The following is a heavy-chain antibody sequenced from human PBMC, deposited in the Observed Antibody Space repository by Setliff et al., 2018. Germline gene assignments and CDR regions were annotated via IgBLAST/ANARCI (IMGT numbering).Heavy chain of an antibody. CDR3: AKYKDVLVDYFDY. Sequence: LRLSCAASGFTFSSFAMSWVRQAPGKRLEWVSIINVGGTNTYYRDSVKGRFTISRDNSKSTLYLQMNSLRAEDTAIYYCAKYKDVLVDYFDYWGPGTLVTVSS. D-gene: IGHD2-8*02. CDR2: INVGGTNT. J-gene: IGHJ4*02. V-gene: IGHV3-23*01. CDR1: GFTFSSFA.